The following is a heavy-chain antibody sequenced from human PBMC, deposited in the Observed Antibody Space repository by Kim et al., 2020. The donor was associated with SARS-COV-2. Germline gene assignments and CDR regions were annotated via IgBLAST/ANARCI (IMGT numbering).Heavy chain of an antibody. J-gene: IGHJ5*02. CDR1: GFAVSSNY. D-gene: IGHD5-12*01. CDR3: ARVIRGNWFDP. Sequence: GGSLRLSCAASGFAVSSNYMSWVRQAPGKGLEWVSVIYSGGATYYADSVKGRFTISRDNSENTLYLQMHSLRDEDTAVYYCARVIRGNWFDPWGQGTLVTVSS. V-gene: IGHV3-53*01. CDR2: IYSGGAT.